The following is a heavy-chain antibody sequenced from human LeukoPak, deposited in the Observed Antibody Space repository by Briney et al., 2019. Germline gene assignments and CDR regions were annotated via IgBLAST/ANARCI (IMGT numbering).Heavy chain of an antibody. J-gene: IGHJ5*02. V-gene: IGHV4-59*11. D-gene: IGHD3-10*01. CDR1: GGTLYNHY. CDR3: ARTEFNWFDP. Sequence: PSETLSLICTVSGGTLYNHYWSWIRQSPEKGLEWIGYVLYSGATTYNPSFRSRVTIAVDTSKNQVSLELSSVTAADTAVYYCARTEFNWFDPWGQGTRVTVSS. CDR2: VLYSGAT.